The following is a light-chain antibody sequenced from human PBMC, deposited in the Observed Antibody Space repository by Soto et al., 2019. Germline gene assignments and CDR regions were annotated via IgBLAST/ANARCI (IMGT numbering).Light chain of an antibody. CDR1: QSISSC. J-gene: IGKJ5*01. Sequence: DIQLTQSPSILSASVGDRVTITCRASQSISSCLAWYQQKPGKAPKLLIYDASTLQSGVPSRFSGSGSGTDFTLTISSLQPPDFSTNYCRQSSCSPPITFGQGTRLEIK. V-gene: IGKV1-5*01. CDR3: RQSSCSPPIT. CDR2: DAS.